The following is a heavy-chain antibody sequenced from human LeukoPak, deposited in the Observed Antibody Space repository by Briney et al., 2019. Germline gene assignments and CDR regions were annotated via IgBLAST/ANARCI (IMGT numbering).Heavy chain of an antibody. V-gene: IGHV1-2*02. CDR1: GYTFTGYY. Sequence: ASVTVSCKASGYTFTGYYMHWVRQAPGQGLEWMGWINTHSGGTNYAQKFQGRVTMTRDTSISTASMELSRLRSDDTAVYYCARVGRGYSYGYFDYWGQGTLVTVSS. CDR3: ARVGRGYSYGYFDY. CDR2: INTHSGGT. D-gene: IGHD5-18*01. J-gene: IGHJ4*02.